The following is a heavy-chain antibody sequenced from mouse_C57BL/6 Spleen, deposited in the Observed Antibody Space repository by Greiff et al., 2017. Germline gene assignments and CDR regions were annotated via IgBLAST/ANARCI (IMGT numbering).Heavy chain of an antibody. CDR3: ARYSNWCYAMDY. Sequence: VQLKQSGPELVKPGASVKMSCKASGYTFTDYNMHWVKQSHGKSLEWIGYINPNNGGTSYNQKFKGKATLTVNKSSSTAYMELRSLTSEDSAVYYCARYSNWCYAMDYWGQGTSVTVSS. CDR2: INPNNGGT. D-gene: IGHD2-5*01. V-gene: IGHV1-22*01. CDR1: GYTFTDYN. J-gene: IGHJ4*01.